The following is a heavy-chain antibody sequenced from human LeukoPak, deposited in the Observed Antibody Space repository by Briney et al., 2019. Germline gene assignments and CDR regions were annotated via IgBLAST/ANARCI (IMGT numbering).Heavy chain of an antibody. D-gene: IGHD2-2*01. CDR3: AICSSTWSGDRPDS. V-gene: IGHV1-69*01. J-gene: IGHJ4*02. CDR2: ILPIFRMT. Sequence: ILPIFRMTNYAEKFQGRATITADESTTTAYLELNSLRSEDTAVYYCAICSSTWSGDRPDSWGQGSLVTVSS.